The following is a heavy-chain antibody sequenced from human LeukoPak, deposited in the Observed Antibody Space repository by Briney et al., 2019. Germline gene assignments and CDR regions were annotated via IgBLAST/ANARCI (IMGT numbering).Heavy chain of an antibody. J-gene: IGHJ4*02. CDR1: GGTFSSYA. D-gene: IGHD3-22*01. V-gene: IGHV1-69*05. CDR2: IIPIFGTA. CDR3: ARGNYYDSSGYYD. Sequence: SVEVSCKASGGTFSSYAISWVRQVPGQGLEWMGGIIPIFGTANYAQKFQGRVTITTDESTSTAYMELSSLRSEDTAVYYCARGNYYDSSGYYDWGQGTLVTVSS.